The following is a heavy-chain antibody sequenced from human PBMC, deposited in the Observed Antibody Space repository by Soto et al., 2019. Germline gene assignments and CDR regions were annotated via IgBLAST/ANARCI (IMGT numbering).Heavy chain of an antibody. D-gene: IGHD2-2*01. CDR2: SRDKAQGYST. CDR3: ARLNQLPIYYYYGMDV. V-gene: IGHV3-72*01. J-gene: IGHJ6*02. CDR1: GFTLSDHY. Sequence: GSLRLSCAGSGFTLSDHYIDWVRQAPGKGLEWVGRSRDKAQGYSTAYAASVKGRFTTSRDESKNSVYLQMNSLRAEDTAVYYCARLNQLPIYYYYGMDVWGQGTTVTVSS.